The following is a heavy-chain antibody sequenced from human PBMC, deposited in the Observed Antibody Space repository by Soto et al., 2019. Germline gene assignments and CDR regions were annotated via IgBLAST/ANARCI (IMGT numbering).Heavy chain of an antibody. CDR1: YGNIRYFD. J-gene: IGHJ6*02. CDR3: ARVVRGVIGTYYYYYGMEV. Sequence: TVFYGNIRYFDWRRIMKQQRKGLEWIWYIYYSGSTNYNPSLKSRVTISVDTSKNQFSLKLSSVTAADTAVYYCARVVRGVIGTYYYYYGMEVWGQGTTVTVSS. D-gene: IGHD3-10*01. V-gene: IGHV4-59*01. CDR2: IYYSGST.